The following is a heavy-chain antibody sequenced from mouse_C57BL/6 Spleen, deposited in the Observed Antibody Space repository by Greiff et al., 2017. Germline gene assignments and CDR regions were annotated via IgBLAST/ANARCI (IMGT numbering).Heavy chain of an antibody. CDR1: GFNIKDDY. CDR3: TLYDGYWFAY. J-gene: IGHJ3*01. CDR2: IDPENGDT. D-gene: IGHD2-3*01. V-gene: IGHV14-4*01. Sequence: EVQLQQSGAELVRPGASVKLSCTASGFNIKDDYMHWVKQRPEQGLEWIGWIDPENGDTEYASKFQGKATITADTSSNTAYLQLSSLTSEDTAVYYCTLYDGYWFAYWGQGTLVTVSA.